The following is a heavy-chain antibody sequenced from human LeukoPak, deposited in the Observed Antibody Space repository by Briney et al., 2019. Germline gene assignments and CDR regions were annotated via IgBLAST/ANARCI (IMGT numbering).Heavy chain of an antibody. CDR2: IYYSGST. CDR3: ARDRHYYYYMDV. J-gene: IGHJ6*03. CDR1: GGSISSHY. V-gene: IGHV4-59*11. Sequence: NPSETLSLTCTVSGGSISSHYRSWIRQPPGKGLEWIGYIYYSGSTNYNPSLKSRVTISVDTSKNQFSLKLSSVTAADTAVYYCARDRHYYYYMDVWGKGTTVTVSS.